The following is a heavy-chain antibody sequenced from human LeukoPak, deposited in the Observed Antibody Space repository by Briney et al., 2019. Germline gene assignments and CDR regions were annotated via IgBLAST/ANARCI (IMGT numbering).Heavy chain of an antibody. Sequence: SETLSLTCAVYGGSFSGYYWSWIRQPPGKVLEWIGEINHSGSTNYNPSLKSRVTISVDTSKNQFSLKLSSVTAADTAVYYCARHKSYPYYYYYMDVWGKGTTVTISS. D-gene: IGHD3-16*02. J-gene: IGHJ6*03. CDR1: GGSFSGYY. CDR2: INHSGST. CDR3: ARHKSYPYYYYYMDV. V-gene: IGHV4-34*01.